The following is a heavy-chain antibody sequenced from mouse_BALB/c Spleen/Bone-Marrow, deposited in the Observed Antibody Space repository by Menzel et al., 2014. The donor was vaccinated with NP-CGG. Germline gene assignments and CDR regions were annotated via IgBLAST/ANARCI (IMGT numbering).Heavy chain of an antibody. CDR1: GYAFSVYW. Sequence: QVQLQQSGAELVRPGSSVKISCKASGYAFSVYWTNWVKQRPGQGLEWIGQIYPGDGDTNYNGKVKGRATLTADKSSNTAYMQLSSLTSEDSAVYFCARGGISVDYWGQGTTLTVPS. CDR3: ARGGISVDY. J-gene: IGHJ2*01. V-gene: IGHV1-80*01. CDR2: IYPGDGDT.